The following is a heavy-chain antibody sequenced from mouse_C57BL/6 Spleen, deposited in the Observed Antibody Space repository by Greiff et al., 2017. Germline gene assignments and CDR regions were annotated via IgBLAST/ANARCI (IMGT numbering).Heavy chain of an antibody. D-gene: IGHD1-1*01. J-gene: IGHJ4*01. CDR1: GYTFTSYD. V-gene: IGHV1-85*01. CDR3: ARSGDYGSPHYYAMDY. Sequence: VKLMESGPELVKPGASVKLSCKASGYTFTSYDINWVKQRPGQGLEWIGWIYPRDGSTKYNEKFKGKATLTVDTSSSTAYMELHSLTSEDSAVYFCARSGDYGSPHYYAMDYWGQGTSVTVSS. CDR2: IYPRDGST.